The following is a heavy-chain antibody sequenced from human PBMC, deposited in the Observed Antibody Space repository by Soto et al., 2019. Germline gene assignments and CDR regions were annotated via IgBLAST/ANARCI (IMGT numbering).Heavy chain of an antibody. CDR1: GFTFSSYG. V-gene: IGHV3-30*03. CDR2: ISYDGSNK. J-gene: IGHJ4*02. CDR3: ARNAMVYAIQSFIDY. Sequence: QVQLVESGGGVVQPGRSLRLSCAASGFTFSSYGMHWVRQAPGKGLEWVAVISYDGSNKYYGDSVKGRFTISRDNSKNTLYLQMNSLRAEDTAVYYCARNAMVYAIQSFIDYWGQGTLVTVSS. D-gene: IGHD2-8*01.